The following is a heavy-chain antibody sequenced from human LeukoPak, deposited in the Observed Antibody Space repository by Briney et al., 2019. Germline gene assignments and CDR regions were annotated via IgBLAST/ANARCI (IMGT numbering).Heavy chain of an antibody. CDR2: IKPDSGGT. CDR1: GYTFTDHY. V-gene: IGHV1-2*02. CDR3: ARVGGGAAADVFDI. D-gene: IGHD6-13*01. J-gene: IGHJ3*02. Sequence: ASVKVSCKASGYTFTDHYLHWVRQAPGQGLEWLGWIKPDSGGTNYAQKFQGRVTMTRDTSISTAYMELSRLTSDDTAVYYCARVGGGAAADVFDIWGQGTMVTVSS.